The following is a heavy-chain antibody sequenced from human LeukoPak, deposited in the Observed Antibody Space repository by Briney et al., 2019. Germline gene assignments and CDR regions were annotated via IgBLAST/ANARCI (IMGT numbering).Heavy chain of an antibody. D-gene: IGHD4-11*01. J-gene: IGHJ4*02. CDR3: ARAADYSNQYYFDY. Sequence: PSETLSLTCTVSGGSISSYYWSWIRQPPGKGLEWIGYIYYSGSTNYNPSLKSRVTISVDTSKNQFSLKLSSVTAADTAVYYCARAADYSNQYYFDYWGQGTLVTVSS. CDR1: GGSISSYY. V-gene: IGHV4-59*01. CDR2: IYYSGST.